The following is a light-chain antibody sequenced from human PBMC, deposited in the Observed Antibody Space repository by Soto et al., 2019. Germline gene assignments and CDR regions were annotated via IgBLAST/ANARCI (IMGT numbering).Light chain of an antibody. Sequence: EIVLTQSPGTLSLSPGERATLSCRASHSVSSSYLAWYQQKPGQAPRLLIYGASTRATGIPARFSGSGSGTEFTLTISSLQSEDFAVYYGQQYNNWPSWTFGQGTKV. CDR1: HSVSSSY. CDR2: GAS. J-gene: IGKJ1*01. CDR3: QQYNNWPSWT. V-gene: IGKV3-15*01.